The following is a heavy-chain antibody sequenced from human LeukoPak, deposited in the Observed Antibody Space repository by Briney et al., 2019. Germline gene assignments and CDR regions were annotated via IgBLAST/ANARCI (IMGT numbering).Heavy chain of an antibody. CDR3: ARQGYDILTGYIDAFDI. CDR2: ISYSGSK. J-gene: IGHJ3*02. V-gene: IGHV4-59*08. D-gene: IGHD3-9*01. Sequence: PSETLSLTSTVSGGSISSYYWSWIRKPPGKGLEWIGYISYSGSKNYNPSLKSRVTISIDTSKNQFSLKLRSVTAADTAIYYCARQGYDILTGYIDAFDIWGQGTMATVSS. CDR1: GGSISSYY.